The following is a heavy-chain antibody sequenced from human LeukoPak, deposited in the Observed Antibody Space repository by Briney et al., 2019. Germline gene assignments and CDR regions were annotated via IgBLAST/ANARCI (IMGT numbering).Heavy chain of an antibody. CDR1: GGSISSGSYF. V-gene: IGHV4-61*01. J-gene: IGHJ4*02. CDR3: ARGNYVYVPDY. Sequence: SETLSLTCTVSGGSISSGSYFWSWIRQPPGKGLEWIGDFYYSGSTNYNPSLKSRVTISVDTSKNQFSLKLSSVTAADTAVYYCARGNYVYVPDYWGQGTLVTVSS. D-gene: IGHD3-16*01. CDR2: FYYSGST.